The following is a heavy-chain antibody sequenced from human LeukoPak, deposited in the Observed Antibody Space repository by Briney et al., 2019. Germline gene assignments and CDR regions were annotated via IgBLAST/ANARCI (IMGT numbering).Heavy chain of an antibody. D-gene: IGHD3-16*01. Sequence: GGSLRLSCVGSGFSLNEYGIHWVRQAPGKGLEWVAVVSYDGSHKYYADSVKGRFIISRDNAKNSLYLQMNSLTAEDTAVYYCARSAEGDWFDPWGQGTLVTVSS. CDR1: GFSLNEYG. V-gene: IGHV3-30*03. CDR2: VSYDGSHK. J-gene: IGHJ5*02. CDR3: ARSAEGDWFDP.